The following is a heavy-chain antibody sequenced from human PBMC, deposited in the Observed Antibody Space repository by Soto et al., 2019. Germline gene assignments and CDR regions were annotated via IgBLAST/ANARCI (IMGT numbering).Heavy chain of an antibody. CDR1: GGTFSSYA. D-gene: IGHD1-7*01. CDR3: ARVFSGTTGYYYGMDV. V-gene: IGHV1-69*13. J-gene: IGHJ6*02. Sequence: GASVKVSCKASGGTFSSYAISWVRQAPGQGLEWMGGIIPIFGTANYAQKFQGRVTITADESTSTAYMELSSLRSEDTAVYYCARVFSGTTGYYYGMDVWGQGTTVTVSS. CDR2: IIPIFGTA.